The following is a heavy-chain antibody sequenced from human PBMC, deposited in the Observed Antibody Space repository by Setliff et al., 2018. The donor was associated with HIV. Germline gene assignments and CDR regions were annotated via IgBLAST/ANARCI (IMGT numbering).Heavy chain of an antibody. CDR3: ARDRESSSWYYYYYYGMDV. J-gene: IGHJ6*02. Sequence: SETLSLTCTVSGGSISSGSYYWTWIRQPAGKGLEWIGRIYTSGSTNYNPSLKSRVAISLDTSKNQFSLKLSSVTAADTAVYYCARDRESSSWYYYYYYGMDVWGQGTTVTVSS. CDR2: IYTSGST. CDR1: GGSISSGSYY. V-gene: IGHV4-61*02. D-gene: IGHD6-13*01.